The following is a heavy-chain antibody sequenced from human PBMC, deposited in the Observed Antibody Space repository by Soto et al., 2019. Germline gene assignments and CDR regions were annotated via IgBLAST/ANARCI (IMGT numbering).Heavy chain of an antibody. CDR3: ARASVSDSSWYPLYYYYYYGMDV. CDR2: ISYDGSNK. D-gene: IGHD6-13*01. CDR1: GFTFSSYA. Sequence: LRLSCAASGFTFSSYAMHWVRQAPGKGLEWVAVISYDGSNKYYADSVKGRFTISRDNSKNTLYLQMNSLRAEDTAVYYCARASVSDSSWYPLYYYYYYGMDVWGQGTTVTVSS. J-gene: IGHJ6*02. V-gene: IGHV3-30-3*01.